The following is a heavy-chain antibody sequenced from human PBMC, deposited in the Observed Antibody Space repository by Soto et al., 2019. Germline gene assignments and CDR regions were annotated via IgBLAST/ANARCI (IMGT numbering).Heavy chain of an antibody. CDR1: GFTFSSYA. D-gene: IGHD5-18*01. J-gene: IGHJ6*02. V-gene: IGHV3-23*01. CDR3: AKDQNMQVWPRYYYYGMDV. Sequence: EVQLLESGGGLVQPGGSLRLSCAASGFTFSSYAMSWVRQAPGKGLEWVSAIRGSGGSTYYADSVKGRFTISRDNSKNTLYLQMNSLRAEDTAVYYCAKDQNMQVWPRYYYYGMDVWGQGTTVTVSS. CDR2: IRGSGGST.